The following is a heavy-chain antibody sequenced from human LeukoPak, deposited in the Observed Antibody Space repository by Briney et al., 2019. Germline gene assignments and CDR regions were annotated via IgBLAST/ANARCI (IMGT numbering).Heavy chain of an antibody. CDR3: VKSSSSQTAEDF. CDR2: IQYDGINK. D-gene: IGHD2-21*02. CDR1: GFDFSNYG. J-gene: IGHJ4*02. V-gene: IGHV3-30*02. Sequence: QTGGSLRLSCAASGFDFSNYGMHWVRQAPGKGLEWVTFIQYDGINKYYGDSVRGRFTISRDNSKNTLYLQMHSLRVQDTAMYYCVKSSSSQTAEDFWGQGTLATVSS.